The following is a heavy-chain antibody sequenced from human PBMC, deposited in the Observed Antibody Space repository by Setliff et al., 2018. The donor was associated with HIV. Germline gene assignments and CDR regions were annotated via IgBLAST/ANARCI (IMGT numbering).Heavy chain of an antibody. V-gene: IGHV1-18*01. CDR1: GYTFTTYG. J-gene: IGHJ4*02. Sequence: ASVKVSCKASGYTFTTYGFNWVRQAPGQGLEWMGWISAYNGNTIYAQKVQGRVTMTTDTSTSTAYMELRSLRSDDTAVYYCARSGPQTTWYFDRSGYSHNYWGQGTLVTVSS. CDR3: ARSGPQTTWYFDRSGYSHNY. CDR2: ISAYNGNT. D-gene: IGHD3-22*01.